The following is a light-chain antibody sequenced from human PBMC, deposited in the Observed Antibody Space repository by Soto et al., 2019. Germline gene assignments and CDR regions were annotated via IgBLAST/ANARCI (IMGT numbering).Light chain of an antibody. CDR1: HTVNAN. V-gene: IGKV3-11*01. CDR2: RTS. Sequence: EFVLTQSPATLSLSPGESVTLSCRASHTVNANVVWHQQKPGQAPRLLIYRTSNRATGIPARFSGSGSGTDFTLTISSLEPEDYAVYYCQHRTNWPRGLTFGGGTTVEI. J-gene: IGKJ4*01. CDR3: QHRTNWPRGLT.